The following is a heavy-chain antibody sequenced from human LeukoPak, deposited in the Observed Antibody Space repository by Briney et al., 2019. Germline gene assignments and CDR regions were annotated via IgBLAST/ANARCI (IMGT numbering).Heavy chain of an antibody. CDR1: GFAFSNYA. V-gene: IGHV3-23*01. CDR2: IIAGGGST. Sequence: GGSLRLSCAASGFAFSNYAMSWVRQAPGKGLEWVSSIIAGGGSTYYADSVKGRFSISRDNSKNTLYLQVNSLRAEDTAIYYYAKQVRGWYLFDYWGQGTLVTVSS. D-gene: IGHD6-19*01. J-gene: IGHJ4*02. CDR3: AKQVRGWYLFDY.